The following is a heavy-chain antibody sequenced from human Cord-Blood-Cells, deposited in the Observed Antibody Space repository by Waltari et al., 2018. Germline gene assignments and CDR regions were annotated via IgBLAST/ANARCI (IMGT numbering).Heavy chain of an antibody. D-gene: IGHD6-13*01. CDR1: GYSFTSYW. CDR3: ARHERRQQLVDY. Sequence: EVQLVQSGAEVKKPGESLKISCKGSGYSFTSYWIGWVRQMPGKGLEWMGSIYPGASVTTYSPSFQGQVTISADKAISTSYLQWSSLKASDTAMYYCARHERRQQLVDYWGQGTLVTVSS. CDR2: IYPGASVT. J-gene: IGHJ4*02. V-gene: IGHV5-51*01.